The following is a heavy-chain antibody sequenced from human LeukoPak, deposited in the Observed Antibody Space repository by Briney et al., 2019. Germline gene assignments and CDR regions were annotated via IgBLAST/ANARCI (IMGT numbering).Heavy chain of an antibody. J-gene: IGHJ4*02. D-gene: IGHD6-19*01. Sequence: PSETLSLTCTVSGGSISSSSYYWGWIRQPPGKGLEWIGSIYYSGSTYYNPSLKSRVTISVDTSKNQFSLKVSSVTAADTAVYYCARLVEWLNPVDYWGQGTLVTVSS. CDR1: GGSISSSSYY. CDR2: IYYSGST. CDR3: ARLVEWLNPVDY. V-gene: IGHV4-39*01.